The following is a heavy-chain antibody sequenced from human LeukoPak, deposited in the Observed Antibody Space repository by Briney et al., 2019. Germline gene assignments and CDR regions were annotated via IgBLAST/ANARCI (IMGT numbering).Heavy chain of an antibody. CDR2: IKQDGSEK. CDR3: ARRYFDWFLGAGGSLDI. J-gene: IGHJ3*02. CDR1: GFTFRSYW. V-gene: IGHV3-7*01. D-gene: IGHD3-9*01. Sequence: GGSLRLSCAGSGFTFRSYWMHWVRQAPGKGLEWVANIKQDGSEKYYVDSVKGRFTISRDNANDSVYLEMNSLRAEDTAVYYCARRYFDWFLGAGGSLDIWGQGTMVTVSS.